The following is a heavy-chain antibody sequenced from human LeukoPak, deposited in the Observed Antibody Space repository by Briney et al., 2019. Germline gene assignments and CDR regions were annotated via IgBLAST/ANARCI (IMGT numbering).Heavy chain of an antibody. J-gene: IGHJ4*02. D-gene: IGHD2-15*01. V-gene: IGHV1-46*01. CDR2: ITPRTGVK. Sequence: GSSVQVSCKATRDTLTRYHIHGMRQPTGQEVEWMGIITPRTGVKNYPQKFRGRITMPRDTSTSTFYMELPGLRSEDTAVYYCALEYIANFHFQYWGQATLVTVSS. CDR1: RDTLTRYH. CDR3: ALEYIANFHFQY.